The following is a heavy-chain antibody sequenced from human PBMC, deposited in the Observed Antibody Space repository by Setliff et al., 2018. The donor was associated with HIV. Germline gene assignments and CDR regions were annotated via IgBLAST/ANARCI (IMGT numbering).Heavy chain of an antibody. CDR1: GYTFTSYA. Sequence: ASVKVSCKASGYTFTSYAMHWARQAPGQRLEWMGWINAGNGNTKYSQKFQGRVTITRDTSASTAYMELSSLRSEDTAVYYCARGENPHYYYYYMDVWGKGTTVTVSS. CDR2: INAGNGNT. V-gene: IGHV1-3*01. J-gene: IGHJ6*03. CDR3: ARGENPHYYYYYMDV.